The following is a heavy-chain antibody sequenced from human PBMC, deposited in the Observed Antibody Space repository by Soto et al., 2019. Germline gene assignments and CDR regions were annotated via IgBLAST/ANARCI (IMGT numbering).Heavy chain of an antibody. CDR3: ARDLKVEYCGGDCSTRWFDP. J-gene: IGHJ5*02. V-gene: IGHV1-18*01. D-gene: IGHD2-21*02. CDR1: GYTFTSYG. CDR2: ISAYNGNT. Sequence: ASVKVSCKASGYTFTSYGISWVRQAPGQGLEWMGWISAYNGNTNYAQKLQGRVTMTTDTSTSTSYMELRSLRSDDTGVYYCARDLKVEYCGGDCSTRWFDPWGQGTLVTVAS.